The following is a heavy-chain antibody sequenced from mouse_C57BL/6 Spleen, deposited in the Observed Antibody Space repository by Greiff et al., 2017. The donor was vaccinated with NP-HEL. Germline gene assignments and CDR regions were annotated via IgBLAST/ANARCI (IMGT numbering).Heavy chain of an antibody. CDR3: TREGVTTRFAY. Sequence: QVQLKQSGAELVRPGASVTLSCKASGYTFTDYEMHWVKQTPVHGLEWIGAIDPETGGTAYNQKFKGKAILTADKSSSTAYMELRSLTSEDSAVYYCTREGVTTRFAYWGQGTLVTVSA. CDR2: IDPETGGT. D-gene: IGHD2-1*01. J-gene: IGHJ3*01. V-gene: IGHV1-15*01. CDR1: GYTFTDYE.